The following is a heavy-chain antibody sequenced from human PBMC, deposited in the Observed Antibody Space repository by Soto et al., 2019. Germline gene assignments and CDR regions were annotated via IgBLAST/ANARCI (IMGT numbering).Heavy chain of an antibody. CDR3: ARGYYGSGSYFSYDYIWGDPYYFDY. J-gene: IGHJ4*02. Sequence: GGSLILSCAASGFTFSSYWMHWVRQAPGKGLVWVSRINSDGSSTSYADSVKGRFTISRDNAKNTLYLQMNSLRAEDTAVYYCARGYYGSGSYFSYDYIWGDPYYFDYWGQGTLVTVSS. CDR2: INSDGSST. V-gene: IGHV3-74*01. CDR1: GFTFSSYW. D-gene: IGHD3-10*01.